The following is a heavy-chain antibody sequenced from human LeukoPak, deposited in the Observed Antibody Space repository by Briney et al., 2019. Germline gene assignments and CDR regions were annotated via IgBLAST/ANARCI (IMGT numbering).Heavy chain of an antibody. D-gene: IGHD5-18*01. J-gene: IGHJ6*02. CDR1: GFTFSSYA. CDR3: AKDQTDTAQGMDV. V-gene: IGHV3-23*01. Sequence: GGSLRLSCAASGFTFSSYAMSWVRQAPGKGLEWVSAISGSGGSTYYADSVKGRFTISRDNAKNSLYLQMNSLRAEDTALYYCAKDQTDTAQGMDVWGQGTTVTVSS. CDR2: ISGSGGST.